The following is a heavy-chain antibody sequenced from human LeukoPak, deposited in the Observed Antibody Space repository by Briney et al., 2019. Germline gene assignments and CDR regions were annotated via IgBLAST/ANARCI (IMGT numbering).Heavy chain of an antibody. CDR1: GYSFTGYY. D-gene: IGHD1-26*01. CDR2: INPYTGAT. CDR3: ARGTRRRAATAVTNYYFYY. Sequence: ASVKVSCKPSGYSFTGYYFHWVRQAPGQGLEWMGWINPYTGATNSAQKLQGRVTMTRDTSISTVYMELNRLRSDDTAVFYCARGTRRRAATAVTNYYFYYWGQGTLVTVSS. J-gene: IGHJ4*02. V-gene: IGHV1-2*02.